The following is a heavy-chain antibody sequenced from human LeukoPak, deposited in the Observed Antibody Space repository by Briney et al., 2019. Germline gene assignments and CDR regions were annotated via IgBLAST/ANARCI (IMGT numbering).Heavy chain of an antibody. CDR2: IKQDGSEK. V-gene: IGHV3-7*03. CDR3: AKSVAAAGTPFDY. J-gene: IGHJ4*02. CDR1: GFTLNIYW. Sequence: QSGGSLRLSCAASGFTLNIYWMSWVRQAPGKGLEWVANIKQDGSEKNYVDSVKGRFTISRDNAKNSLYLQMNSLRAEDTAVYYCAKSVAAAGTPFDYWGQGTLVTVSS. D-gene: IGHD6-13*01.